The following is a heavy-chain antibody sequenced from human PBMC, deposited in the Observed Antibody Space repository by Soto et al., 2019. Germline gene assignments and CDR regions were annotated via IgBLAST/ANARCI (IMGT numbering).Heavy chain of an antibody. V-gene: IGHV1-69*13. CDR2: IIPIFGTA. CDR3: ARDQADIVVVVAADDLDY. J-gene: IGHJ4*02. D-gene: IGHD2-15*01. CDR1: GGTFSSYA. Sequence: GASVKVSCKASGGTFSSYAISWVRQAPGQGLEWMGGIIPIFGTANYAQKFQGRVTITADESTSTAYMELSSLRSDDTAVYYCARDQADIVVVVAADDLDYWGQGTMVTSPQ.